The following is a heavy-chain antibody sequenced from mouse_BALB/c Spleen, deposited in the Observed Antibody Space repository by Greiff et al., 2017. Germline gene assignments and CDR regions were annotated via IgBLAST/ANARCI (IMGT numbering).Heavy chain of an antibody. V-gene: IGHV5-9-4*01. CDR1: GFTFSSYA. CDR2: ISSGGSYT. Sequence: EVQGVESGGGLVKPGGSLKLSCAASGFTFSSYAMSWVRQSPEKRLEWVAEISSGGSYTYYPDTVTGRFTISRDNAKNTLYLEMSSLRSEDTAMYYCARESNGGFAYWGQGTLVTVSA. J-gene: IGHJ3*01. CDR3: ARESNGGFAY.